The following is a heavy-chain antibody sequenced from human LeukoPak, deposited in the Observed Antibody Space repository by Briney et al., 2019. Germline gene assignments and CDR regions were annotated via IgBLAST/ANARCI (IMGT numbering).Heavy chain of an antibody. CDR1: GGSISSSSDY. V-gene: IGHV4-39*07. D-gene: IGHD2-2*01. J-gene: IGHJ3*02. CDR2: IGNINYSGST. Sequence: SETLSLTCTVSGGSISSSSDYWSWIRQPPGKGLEWIGNIGNINYSGSTYYNPSLKSRVTISVDTSKNQFSLKLSSVTAADTAVYYCARDWGYCSSTSCYSVGAFDIWGQGTMVTVSS. CDR3: ARDWGYCSSTSCYSVGAFDI.